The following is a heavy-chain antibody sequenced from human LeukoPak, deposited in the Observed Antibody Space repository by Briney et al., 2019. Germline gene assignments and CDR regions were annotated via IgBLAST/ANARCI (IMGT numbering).Heavy chain of an antibody. D-gene: IGHD5-18*01. CDR2: ISGSGGST. CDR1: GFTFSSYA. Sequence: GGSLRLSCAASGFTFSSYAMSWVRQAPGKGLEWVSAISGSGGSTYYADSVKGRFTISRDNAKNSLYLQMNSLRAEDTAVYYCASGYSYAVFDYWGQGTLVTVSS. CDR3: ASGYSYAVFDY. J-gene: IGHJ4*02. V-gene: IGHV3-23*01.